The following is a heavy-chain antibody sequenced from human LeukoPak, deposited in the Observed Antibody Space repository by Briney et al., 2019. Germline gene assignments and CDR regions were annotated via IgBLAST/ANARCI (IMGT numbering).Heavy chain of an antibody. V-gene: IGHV4-4*07. CDR3: ARVNGGARMLGGRRFDP. CDR2: IYTSGST. J-gene: IGHJ5*02. D-gene: IGHD2-15*01. CDR1: GGSISSYY. Sequence: SETLSLTCTVSGGSISSYYWSWIRQPAGKGLEWIGRIYTSGSTNYNPSLKSRVTISVDKSKNQFSLKLSSVTAADTAVYYCARVNGGARMLGGRRFDPWGQGTLVTVSS.